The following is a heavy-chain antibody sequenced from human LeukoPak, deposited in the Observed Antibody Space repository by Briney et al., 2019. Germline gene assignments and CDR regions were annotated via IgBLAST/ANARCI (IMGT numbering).Heavy chain of an antibody. Sequence: GGSLRLSCAASGFTFSNYWMSWVRQAPGKGLEWVANIKQDGSEKYYVDSVKGRFTISRDNAKNSLYLQMNSLRAEDTAAYYCARERFGEPTTWDYWGQGTLVTVSS. V-gene: IGHV3-7*01. D-gene: IGHD3-10*01. CDR2: IKQDGSEK. J-gene: IGHJ4*02. CDR3: ARERFGEPTTWDY. CDR1: GFTFSNYW.